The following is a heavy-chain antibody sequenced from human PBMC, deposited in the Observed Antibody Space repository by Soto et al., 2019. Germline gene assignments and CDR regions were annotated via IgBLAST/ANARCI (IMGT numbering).Heavy chain of an antibody. CDR1: GFTLSSYA. CDR2: ISGSGTST. CDR3: AKDRYSSSRIFDY. V-gene: IGHV3-23*01. Sequence: VGSLRLSCAASGFTLSSYAMSWVRQAPGKGLEWVAAISGSGTSTYYADSVKGRFTISKDNSKNTLYLQMNSLRAEDTAVYYCAKDRYSSSRIFDYWGQGTLVTVSS. J-gene: IGHJ4*02. D-gene: IGHD6-19*01.